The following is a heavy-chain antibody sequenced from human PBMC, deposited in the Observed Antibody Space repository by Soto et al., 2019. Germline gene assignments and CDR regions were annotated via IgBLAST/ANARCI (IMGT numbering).Heavy chain of an antibody. CDR3: GSYDFWIRGFDY. J-gene: IGHJ4*02. D-gene: IGHD3-3*01. V-gene: IGHV4-39*01. CDR1: GGSISSSSYY. CDR2: IYYSGST. Sequence: SETLSLTCTVSGGSISSSSYYWGWIRQPPGKGLEWIGSIYYSGSTYYNPSLKSRVTISVDTSKNQFSLKLSSVTAADTAVYYCGSYDFWIRGFDYWGQGTLVTVSS.